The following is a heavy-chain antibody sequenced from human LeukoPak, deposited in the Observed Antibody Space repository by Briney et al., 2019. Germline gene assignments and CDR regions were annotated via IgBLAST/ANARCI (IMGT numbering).Heavy chain of an antibody. J-gene: IGHJ4*02. V-gene: IGHV4-59*01. Sequence: SETLSLTCTVPGGSISSYYLSWIRQPPGKGLEWIGYIYYSGSTNYNPSLKSRVTISVDTSKNQFSLKLSSVTAAGTAVYYCAEGYSYGFDYWGQGTLVTVSS. D-gene: IGHD5-18*01. CDR3: AEGYSYGFDY. CDR2: IYYSGST. CDR1: GGSISSYY.